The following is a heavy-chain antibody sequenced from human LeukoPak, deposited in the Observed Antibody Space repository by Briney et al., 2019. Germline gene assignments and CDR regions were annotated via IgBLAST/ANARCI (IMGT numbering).Heavy chain of an antibody. Sequence: SQTLSLTCAISGDSVSSNSAAWNWIRQSPSRGLEWLGRTYYRSKWYNDYAVSVKSRITINPDTSKNQFSLQLNSVTPEDTAVYYCARAYCVGDCSVLHIYFDYWGQGTLVTVSS. CDR3: ARAYCVGDCSVLHIYFDY. V-gene: IGHV6-1*01. J-gene: IGHJ4*02. D-gene: IGHD2-21*02. CDR2: TYYRSKWYN. CDR1: GDSVSSNSAA.